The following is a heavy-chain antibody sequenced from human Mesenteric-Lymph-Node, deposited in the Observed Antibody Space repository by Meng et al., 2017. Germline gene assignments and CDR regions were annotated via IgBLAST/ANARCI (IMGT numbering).Heavy chain of an antibody. CDR3: ARDQYSSGWYASYYYYGMDV. D-gene: IGHD6-19*01. V-gene: IGHV3-13*01. CDR1: GFTFSSYD. J-gene: IGHJ6*02. Sequence: GESLKISCAASGFTFSSYDMHWVRQATGKGLEWVSAIGTAGDTYYPGSVKGRFTISRENAKNSLYLQMNSLRAGDTAVYYCARDQYSSGWYASYYYYGMDVWGQGTTVTVSS. CDR2: IGTAGDT.